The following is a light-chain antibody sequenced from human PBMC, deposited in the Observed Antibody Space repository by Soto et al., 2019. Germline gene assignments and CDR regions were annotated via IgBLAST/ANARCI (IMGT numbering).Light chain of an antibody. V-gene: IGKV1-39*01. CDR1: QDIRKY. J-gene: IGKJ4*01. CDR3: QQTYSIPLT. CDR2: DAS. Sequence: IQMTQSPSSLSASVGDRVTITCQATQDIRKYLNWYQQKPGKAPKLLIYDASSLETGVPSRFSGSGSGTDFTLAISALQPDDFATYFCQQTYSIPLTFGGGTKVDIK.